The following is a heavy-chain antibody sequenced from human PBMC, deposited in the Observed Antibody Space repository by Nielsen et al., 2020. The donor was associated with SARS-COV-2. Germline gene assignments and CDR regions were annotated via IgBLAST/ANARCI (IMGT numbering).Heavy chain of an antibody. J-gene: IGHJ4*02. CDR1: GFTFSSYA. D-gene: IGHD6-19*01. Sequence: GESLKISCAASGFTFSSYAMSWVRQAPGKGLEWVSAISGSGGSTYYADSVKGRFTISRDNSKNTLYLQMNSLRAEDTAVYYCAKGGGWYKRGGTNYFDYWGQGTLVTVSS. CDR2: ISGSGGST. CDR3: AKGGGWYKRGGTNYFDY. V-gene: IGHV3-23*01.